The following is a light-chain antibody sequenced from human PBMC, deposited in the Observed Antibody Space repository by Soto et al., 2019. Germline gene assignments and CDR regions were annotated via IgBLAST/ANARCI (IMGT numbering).Light chain of an antibody. V-gene: IGKV1-39*01. Sequence: DIHMTQSPSTLSASVGDRVTITCRASQSISTWLAWFQQKTGKAPKILIYSTSNLQSGVPSGFSGSGSGTNFSLTISNLQPEDFATYYCQQSFSVPPTFGQGTRLEIK. CDR3: QQSFSVPPT. J-gene: IGKJ5*01. CDR1: QSISTW. CDR2: STS.